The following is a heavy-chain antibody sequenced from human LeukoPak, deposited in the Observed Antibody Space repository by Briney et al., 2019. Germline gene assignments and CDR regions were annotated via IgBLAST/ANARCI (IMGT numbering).Heavy chain of an antibody. Sequence: GGSLRLSCTVSGFTFGDYAMSWFRQAPGKGLEWVGFIRSKACGGTTEYAASVKGRFTISRDDSKSIAYLQMNSLKTEDTAVYYCTRGWLGLWFGELLASLDYWGQGTLVTVSS. D-gene: IGHD3-10*01. CDR1: GFTFGDYA. CDR3: TRGWLGLWFGELLASLDY. J-gene: IGHJ4*02. CDR2: IRSKACGGTT. V-gene: IGHV3-49*03.